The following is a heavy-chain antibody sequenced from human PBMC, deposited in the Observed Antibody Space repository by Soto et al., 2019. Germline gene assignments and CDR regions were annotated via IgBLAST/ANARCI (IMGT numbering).Heavy chain of an antibody. J-gene: IGHJ5*02. D-gene: IGHD3-10*01. CDR2: ISYDGSNK. CDR1: GFTFSSYA. V-gene: IGHV3-30-3*01. CDR3: AGDPTGWFGELLPYWFDP. Sequence: QVQLVESGGGVVQPGRSLRLSCAASGFTFSSYAMHWVRQAPGKGLEWVAVISYDGSNKYYADSVKGRFTISRDNSKNTLYLQMNSLRAEDTAVYYCAGDPTGWFGELLPYWFDPWGQGTLVTVSS.